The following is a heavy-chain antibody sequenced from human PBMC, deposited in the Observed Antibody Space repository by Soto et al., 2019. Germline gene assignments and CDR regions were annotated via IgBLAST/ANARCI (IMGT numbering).Heavy chain of an antibody. V-gene: IGHV4-39*01. D-gene: IGHD5-18*01. Sequence: QLQLQESGPGLVKPSETLSLTCTVSGGSISSSSYYWGWIRQPPGKGLEWIGSIYYSGSTYYNPSLKSRVTISVDTSKNQFSLKLSSVTAADTAVYYCARHNARDTAMAPFIFLAPFGYWGQGTLVTVSS. CDR3: ARHNARDTAMAPFIFLAPFGY. CDR1: GGSISSSSYY. J-gene: IGHJ4*02. CDR2: IYYSGST.